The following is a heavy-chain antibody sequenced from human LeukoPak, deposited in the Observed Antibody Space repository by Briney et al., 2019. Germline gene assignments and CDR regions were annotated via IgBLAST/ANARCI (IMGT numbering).Heavy chain of an antibody. V-gene: IGHV3-30-3*01. J-gene: IGHJ3*02. CDR1: GFTFSSYA. D-gene: IGHD5-18*01. CDR2: ISYDGSNK. Sequence: PGGSLRLSCAASGFTFSSYAMHWVRQAPGKGLEWVAVISYDGSNKYYADSVKGRFTISRDNSKNTLYLQMNSLRAEDTAVYYCAREALYGYSYGYSHAFDIWGQGTMVTVSS. CDR3: AREALYGYSYGYSHAFDI.